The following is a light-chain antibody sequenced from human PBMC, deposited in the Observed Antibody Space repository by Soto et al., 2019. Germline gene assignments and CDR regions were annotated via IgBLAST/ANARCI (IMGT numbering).Light chain of an antibody. Sequence: QSALTQPASVSGSPGQSITISCTGTSSDVGGYNYVSGYQQHPGKAPKLMIYDVTKRPSGVSNRFSGSKSGNTASLTISGVEAEDEADYYCSSYTSSSTRVFVTGTKLTVL. CDR2: DVT. V-gene: IGLV2-14*01. CDR3: SSYTSSSTRV. J-gene: IGLJ1*01. CDR1: SSDVGGYNY.